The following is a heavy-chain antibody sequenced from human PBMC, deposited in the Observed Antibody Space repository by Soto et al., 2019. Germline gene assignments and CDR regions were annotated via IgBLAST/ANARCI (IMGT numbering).Heavy chain of an antibody. CDR2: INSDDSST. V-gene: IGHV3-74*01. CDR1: GFTFSSNW. Sequence: PGGSLRLSCAASGFTFSSNWMHWVRQVPGKGLVWVSRINSDDSSTSYADSVKGRSTISRDNAKNTLYLQMNSLRAEDTAVYYCARGYNFGLDYWGLGTLVTVSS. D-gene: IGHD5-18*01. CDR3: ARGYNFGLDY. J-gene: IGHJ4*02.